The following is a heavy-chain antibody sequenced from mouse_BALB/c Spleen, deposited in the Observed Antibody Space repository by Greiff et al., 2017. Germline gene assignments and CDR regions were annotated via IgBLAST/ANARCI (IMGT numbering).Heavy chain of an antibody. CDR1: GFTFTDYY. CDR2: IRNKANGYTT. V-gene: IGHV7-3*02. J-gene: IGHJ4*01. CDR3: ARDSSDYYAMDY. D-gene: IGHD6-1*01. Sequence: EVQLVESGGGLVQPGGSLRLSCATSGFTFTDYYMSWVRQPPGKALEWLGFIRNKANGYTTEYSASVKGRFTISRDNSQSILYLQMNTLRAEDSATYYCARDSSDYYAMDYWGQGTSVTVSS.